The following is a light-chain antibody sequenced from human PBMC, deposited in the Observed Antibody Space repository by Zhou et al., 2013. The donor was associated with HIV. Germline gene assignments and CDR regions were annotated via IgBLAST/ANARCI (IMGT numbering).Light chain of an antibody. CDR3: QQYNSFSPWT. V-gene: IGKV1-5*03. Sequence: DTQMTQSPSTLSASVGDRVTITCRASQSVSSWLAWYQQKPGKAPKLLIYKASTLKSGVPSRFSGSGSGTEFTLTISSLQPDDFATYYCQQYNSFSPWTFGQGTKVEIK. CDR1: QSVSSW. J-gene: IGKJ1*01. CDR2: KAS.